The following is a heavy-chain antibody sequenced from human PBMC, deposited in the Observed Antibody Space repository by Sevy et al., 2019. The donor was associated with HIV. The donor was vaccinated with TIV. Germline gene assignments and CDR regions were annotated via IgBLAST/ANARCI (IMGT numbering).Heavy chain of an antibody. CDR1: GFTFSKYW. J-gene: IGHJ4*02. CDR2: IKQDASQK. CDR3: ARDDGNYYFHY. Sequence: GGSLRLSCAASGFTFSKYWMGWVRQAPGKGLEWVANIKQDASQKYYVDSVKGRFIISRDNAKNSLYLQMNSLRAEDTAVYFCARDDGNYYFHYWGQGTLVTVSS. V-gene: IGHV3-7*01. D-gene: IGHD1-7*01.